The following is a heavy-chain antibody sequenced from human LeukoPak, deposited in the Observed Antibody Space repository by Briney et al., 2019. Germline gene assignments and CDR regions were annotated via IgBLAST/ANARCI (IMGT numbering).Heavy chain of an antibody. CDR2: IKQDGSDK. V-gene: IGHV3-7*03. CDR1: GFTFSAYW. Sequence: GGSLRLSCAASGFTFSAYWMSWVRQAPGKGLEWVANIKQDGSDKYYVDSVKGRFTISRDNAKNSLYLQMNSLRAEDTAVYYCAKKTGGRSYFDHWGQGTPVTGFS. CDR3: AKKTGGRSYFDH. J-gene: IGHJ4*02. D-gene: IGHD6-19*01.